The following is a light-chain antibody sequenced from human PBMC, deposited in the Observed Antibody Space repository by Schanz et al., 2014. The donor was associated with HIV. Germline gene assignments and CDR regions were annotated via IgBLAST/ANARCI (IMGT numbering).Light chain of an antibody. V-gene: IGLV2-14*01. CDR1: SSDVGGYNY. CDR3: SSYTSSSTYV. J-gene: IGLJ1*01. Sequence: QSVLTQPASVSGSPGQSVTISCTGTSSDVGGYNYVSWYQQHPGKAPKLMLYDVSKRPSGVPDRFSGSKSGNTASLTISGLQAEDEADYYCSSYTSSSTYVFGTGTKLTVL. CDR2: DVS.